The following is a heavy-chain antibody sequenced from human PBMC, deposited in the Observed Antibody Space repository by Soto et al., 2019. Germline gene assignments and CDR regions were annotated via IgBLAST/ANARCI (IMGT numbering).Heavy chain of an antibody. V-gene: IGHV3-9*01. CDR2: ISWNSGSI. J-gene: IGHJ6*03. Sequence: GGSLRLSCAASGFTFDDYAMHWVRQAPGKGLEWVSGISWNSGSIGYADSVKGRFTISRDNAKNSLYLQMNSLRAEDTALYYCAISPAADRLYYYMDVWGKGTTVTVSS. D-gene: IGHD6-13*01. CDR1: GFTFDDYA. CDR3: AISPAADRLYYYMDV.